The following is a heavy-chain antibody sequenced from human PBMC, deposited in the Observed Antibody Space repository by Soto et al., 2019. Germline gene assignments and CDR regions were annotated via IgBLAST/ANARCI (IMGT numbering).Heavy chain of an antibody. CDR1: GFTFSSYA. V-gene: IGHV3-23*01. Sequence: GGSLRLSCAASGFTFSSYAMSWVRQAPGKGLEWDSAISGSGGSTYYADSVKGRFTISRDNSKITLYLQMNSLRAEDTAVYYCAKDGNPIPYLTGYYRLGCSDPWGQGTLVTVSS. CDR2: ISGSGGST. D-gene: IGHD3-9*01. J-gene: IGHJ5*02. CDR3: AKDGNPIPYLTGYYRLGCSDP.